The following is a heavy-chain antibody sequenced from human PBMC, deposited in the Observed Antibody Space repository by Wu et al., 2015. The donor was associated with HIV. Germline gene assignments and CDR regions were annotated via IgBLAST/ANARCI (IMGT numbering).Heavy chain of an antibody. V-gene: IGHV1-2*02. CDR2: INPNSGGT. D-gene: IGHD3-9*01. J-gene: IGHJ4*02. CDR1: GDGFTSYA. Sequence: QVHLVQFGGEVKKPGSSVKVTCKASGDGFTSYAVSWVRQAPGQGLEWMGGINPNSGGTNFAQNFQDRVTLTRDTSISTAYMEMSGLRSDDTAVYYCARDYYDVLTTYSHYFFDLWGQGTLVTVSS. CDR3: ARDYYDVLTTYSHYFFDL.